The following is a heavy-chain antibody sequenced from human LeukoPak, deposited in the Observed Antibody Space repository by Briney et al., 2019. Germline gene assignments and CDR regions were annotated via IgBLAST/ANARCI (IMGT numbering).Heavy chain of an antibody. CDR3: AKEVSGSYDY. D-gene: IGHD1-26*01. CDR2: IWYDGSNK. J-gene: IGHJ4*02. Sequence: GRSLRLSCAASGFTFSSYGMHWVRQAPGKGLEWVAVIWYDGSNKYYADSVKGRFTISRDNSKNTLYLQMNSLRAEDTAVYYCAKEVSGSYDYWGQGTLVTVSS. CDR1: GFTFSSYG. V-gene: IGHV3-33*06.